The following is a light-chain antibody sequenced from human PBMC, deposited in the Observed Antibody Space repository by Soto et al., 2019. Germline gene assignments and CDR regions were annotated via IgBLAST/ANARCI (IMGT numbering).Light chain of an antibody. CDR1: RSKSCGYKY. Sequence: SSLTQPAPLSGSPGQSNTISRTGNRSKSCGYKYFSRYQQNPRKTPKLMISDVSNRPSGVSYRFSGSKSGNTASLTISGLQTEDEADYYCSSYTTSSTYVFGTGTKVTVL. J-gene: IGLJ1*01. CDR2: DVS. V-gene: IGLV2-14*03. CDR3: SSYTTSSTYV.